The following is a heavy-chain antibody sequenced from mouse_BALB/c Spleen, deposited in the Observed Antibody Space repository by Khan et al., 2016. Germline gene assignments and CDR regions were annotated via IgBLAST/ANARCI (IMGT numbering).Heavy chain of an antibody. CDR2: ISYSGST. CDR3: ARRGVGRATWFAY. Sequence: EVQLQESGPGLVKPSQSLSLTCTVTGYSITSDYAWNWIRQFPGKKLEWMGYISYSGSTSYNPSLKSRISITRATSKNQLILPLNAVTTEDTATYYCARRGVGRATWFAYWDQGTLVTVSA. V-gene: IGHV3-2*02. J-gene: IGHJ3*01. CDR1: GYSITSDYA. D-gene: IGHD4-1*01.